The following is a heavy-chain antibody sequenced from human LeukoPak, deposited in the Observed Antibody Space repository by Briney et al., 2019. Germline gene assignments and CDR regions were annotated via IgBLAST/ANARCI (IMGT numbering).Heavy chain of an antibody. Sequence: ASVKVSCKASGYTFPNYGISVVREAPAQRLEWMGWSSPYSGNTDYKERLQGRVTMTTDTSTTTAFMELRSLRSDDTAVYYCGRTSGVSAAGSPYYFDYWGQGTMVTVSS. D-gene: IGHD6-13*01. CDR2: SSPYSGNT. CDR3: GRTSGVSAAGSPYYFDY. V-gene: IGHV1-18*01. CDR1: GYTFPNYG. J-gene: IGHJ4*02.